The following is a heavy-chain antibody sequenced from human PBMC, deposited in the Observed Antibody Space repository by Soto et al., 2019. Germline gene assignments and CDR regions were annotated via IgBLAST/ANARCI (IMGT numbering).Heavy chain of an antibody. D-gene: IGHD2-15*01. Sequence: QVQLVQSGAEVKKPGTSVKVSCKASGYTFTGYFIHWLRHAPGQGLEWMRRTNPNSGATNYARKFHDRATMPRDTSINTAYMELSSLRSHDTAIYYCANLPPTPVCFDPWCQVTLVTFAS. CDR2: TNPNSGAT. J-gene: IGHJ5*02. CDR1: GYTFTGYF. V-gene: IGHV1-2*06. CDR3: ANLPPTPVCFDP.